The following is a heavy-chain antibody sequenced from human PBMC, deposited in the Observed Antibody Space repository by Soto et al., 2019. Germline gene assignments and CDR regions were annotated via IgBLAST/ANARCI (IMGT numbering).Heavy chain of an antibody. CDR1: GGTFVIYA. V-gene: IGHV1-69*01. J-gene: IGHJ3*02. D-gene: IGHD3-22*01. CDR2: INPVFGTA. CDR3: ARYYYDSSGYPHAFDI. Sequence: QVHLVQSGAEVRKPGSSVKVSCKASGGTFVIYAFTWVRQAPGQGLEWMGGINPVFGTANNAQKFQGRVTITADVSTNTTYMELSSLRPEDTAVYNCARYYYDSSGYPHAFDIWGQGTLVTVSS.